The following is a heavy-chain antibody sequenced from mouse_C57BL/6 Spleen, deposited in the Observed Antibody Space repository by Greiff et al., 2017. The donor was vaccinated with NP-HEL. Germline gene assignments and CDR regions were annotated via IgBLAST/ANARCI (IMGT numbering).Heavy chain of an antibody. J-gene: IGHJ1*03. Sequence: EVKVVESGGGLVKPGGSLKLSCAASGFTFSSYTMSWVRQTPEKRLEWVATISGGGGNTYYPDSVKGRFTISRDNAKNTLYLQMSSLRSEDTALYYCARQDGYSYWYFDVWGTGTTVTVSS. CDR3: ARQDGYSYWYFDV. V-gene: IGHV5-9*01. D-gene: IGHD2-3*01. CDR1: GFTFSSYT. CDR2: ISGGGGNT.